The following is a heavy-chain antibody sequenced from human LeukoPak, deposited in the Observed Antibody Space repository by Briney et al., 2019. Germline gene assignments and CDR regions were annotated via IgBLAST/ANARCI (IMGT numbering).Heavy chain of an antibody. CDR1: GGTFSSYT. V-gene: IGHV1-69*04. CDR2: IIPILGIA. D-gene: IGHD2-15*01. Sequence: SVKVSCKASGGTFSSYTISWVRQAPAQGLEWMGRIIPILGIANYAQKFQGRVTITADKSTSTAYMELSSLRSGDTAVYYCAREGVAATLNWFDPWGQGTLVTVSS. CDR3: AREGVAATLNWFDP. J-gene: IGHJ5*02.